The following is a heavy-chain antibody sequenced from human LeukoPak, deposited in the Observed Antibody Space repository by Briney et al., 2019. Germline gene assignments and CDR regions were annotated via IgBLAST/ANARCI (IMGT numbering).Heavy chain of an antibody. D-gene: IGHD2-2*02. J-gene: IGHJ5*02. Sequence: SQTLSLTCTVSGGSISSGGYYWSGIRQHPGKGLEWIGYIYYSGSTYYNPSLKSRVTISVDTSKNQFSLKLSSVTAADTAVYYCARKLHCSSTSCFTNWFYPWDQGTLVTVSS. CDR1: GGSISSGGYY. V-gene: IGHV4-31*03. CDR3: ARKLHCSSTSCFTNWFYP. CDR2: IYYSGST.